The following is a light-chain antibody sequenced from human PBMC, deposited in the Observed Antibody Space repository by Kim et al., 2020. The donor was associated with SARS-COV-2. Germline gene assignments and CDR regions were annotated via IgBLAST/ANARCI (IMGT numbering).Light chain of an antibody. CDR2: GAS. CDR3: QYYVRT. V-gene: IGKV3-20*01. J-gene: IGKJ2*01. Sequence: EIVLPQSPGTLSLSPGKSATLSCMASHSVGGNYLAWYQHKPGQSPRLFIYGASKRASGIPDRFGGSGSGTDFTLTISKVEPEDFAIYYCQYYVRTFGQGTKLEI. CDR1: HSVGGNY.